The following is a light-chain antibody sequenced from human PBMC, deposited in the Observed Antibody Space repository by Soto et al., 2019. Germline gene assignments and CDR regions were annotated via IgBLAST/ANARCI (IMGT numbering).Light chain of an antibody. V-gene: IGKV3D-15*01. CDR3: QQYNNWPLN. Sequence: EIVMTQSPATLSVSPGDRATLSCRASQSVDNDLAWYQQKPGQPPRLLIYDASTRATGIPARFSGSQSGTECTLTISSLLSEDFAVYFCQQYNNWPLNFGGGTKVETK. CDR2: DAS. CDR1: QSVDND. J-gene: IGKJ4*01.